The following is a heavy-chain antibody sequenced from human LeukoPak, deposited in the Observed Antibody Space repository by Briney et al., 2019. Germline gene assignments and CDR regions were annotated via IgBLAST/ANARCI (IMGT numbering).Heavy chain of an antibody. CDR2: MNPNSGNT. Sequence: ASVKVSCKASGYTFTSYDINWVRQATGQGLEWMGWMNPNSGNTGYAQKFQGRVTMTRNTSISTAYMELSSLRSEDTAVYYCASRIEGYCSSTSCFRQMFYYYYGMDVWGQGTTVTVSS. D-gene: IGHD2-2*01. J-gene: IGHJ6*02. CDR3: ASRIEGYCSSTSCFRQMFYYYYGMDV. V-gene: IGHV1-8*01. CDR1: GYTFTSYD.